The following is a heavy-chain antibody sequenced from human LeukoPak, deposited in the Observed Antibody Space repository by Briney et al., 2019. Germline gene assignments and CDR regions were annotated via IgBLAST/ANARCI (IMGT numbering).Heavy chain of an antibody. V-gene: IGHV5-51*01. J-gene: IGHJ6*02. Sequence: GESLKISCKGSGYSFTTFWVAWVRQMPGKGLEWMGIIYSGDSDTRYSPSFQGQVTISADKSISTAYLQWSSLKASDTAMYYCARHSSSSYGDYYYYGMDVWGQGTTVTVSS. CDR1: GYSFTTFW. CDR3: ARHSSSSYGDYYYYGMDV. D-gene: IGHD4-17*01. CDR2: IYSGDSDT.